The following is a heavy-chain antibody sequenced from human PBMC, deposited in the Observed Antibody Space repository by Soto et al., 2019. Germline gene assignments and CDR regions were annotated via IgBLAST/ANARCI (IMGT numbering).Heavy chain of an antibody. CDR3: ERGKYSGFDV. J-gene: IGHJ3*01. CDR1: WASLFSDVGA. Sequence: PAQALSLTSCSSWASLFSDVGAWNCIRQSPSRGLEWLGRAIYRSKWSNDYAASVKGRITVNPDTSKNQFSLHLNSVTPEDTAVYYCERGKYSGFDVWGQGTVVTVSS. V-gene: IGHV6-1*01. D-gene: IGHD2-15*01. CDR2: AIYRSKWSN.